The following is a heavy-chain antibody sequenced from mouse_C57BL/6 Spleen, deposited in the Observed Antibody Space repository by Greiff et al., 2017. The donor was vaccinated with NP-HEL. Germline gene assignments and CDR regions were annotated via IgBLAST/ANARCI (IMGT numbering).Heavy chain of an antibody. Sequence: EVKLQESGPGLVKPSQSLSLTCSVTGYSITSGYYWNWIRQFPGNKLEWMGYISYDGSNNYNPSLKNRISITRDTSKNQFFLKLNSVTTEDTATYYCARVHYGSYYYAMDYWGQGTSVTVSS. D-gene: IGHD1-1*01. CDR2: ISYDGSN. CDR1: GYSITSGYY. J-gene: IGHJ4*01. V-gene: IGHV3-6*01. CDR3: ARVHYGSYYYAMDY.